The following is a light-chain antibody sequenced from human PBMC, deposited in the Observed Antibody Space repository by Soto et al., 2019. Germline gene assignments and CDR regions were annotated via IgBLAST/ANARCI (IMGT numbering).Light chain of an antibody. CDR3: TSYAGSNILL. J-gene: IGLJ3*02. CDR2: EVS. CDR1: SSDVGAYNY. Sequence: QSALIQPPSASGSPGQSVTISCTGTSSDVGAYNYVSWYQQYPGKAPKLMIYEVSKRPSGVPDRFSGSKSGKTASLTVSGLQPEDEADYYCTSYAGSNILLFGGGTKLTVL. V-gene: IGLV2-8*01.